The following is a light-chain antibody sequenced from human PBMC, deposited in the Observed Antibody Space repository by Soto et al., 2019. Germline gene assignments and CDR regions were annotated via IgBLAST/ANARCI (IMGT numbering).Light chain of an antibody. CDR1: QSVSSY. Sequence: EIVMTQSPATLSLSPGERATLSCRASQSVSSYLAWYQQKPGQAPRLLIYDSSNRATGIPARFSGSGSGTDFTLTISSLEPEDFAVYSCQQRTNWPPSITFGQGTKVDIK. CDR2: DSS. J-gene: IGKJ1*01. V-gene: IGKV3-11*01. CDR3: QQRTNWPPSIT.